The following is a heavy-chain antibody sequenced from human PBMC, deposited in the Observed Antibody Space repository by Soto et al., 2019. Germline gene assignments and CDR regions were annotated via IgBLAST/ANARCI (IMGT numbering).Heavy chain of an antibody. Sequence: QVHLVQSGAXVXXPGASVKVSCKGYGYAFTTYGITWVRQAPGQGLEWMGWISAHNGNTNYAQKLQGRVTVTRDTSTSTAYMELRSLRSDDTAVYYCARGRYGDYWGQGALVSVSS. CDR2: ISAHNGNT. J-gene: IGHJ4*02. D-gene: IGHD1-1*01. V-gene: IGHV1-18*01. CDR3: ARGRYGDY. CDR1: GYAFTTYG.